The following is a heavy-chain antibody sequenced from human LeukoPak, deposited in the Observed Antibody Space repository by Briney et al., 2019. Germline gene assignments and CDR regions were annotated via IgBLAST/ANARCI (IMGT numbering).Heavy chain of an antibody. CDR2: IGGYNGDT. V-gene: IGHV1-18*01. CDR1: GYTFTRYS. D-gene: IGHD3-16*01. Sequence: GASVKVSCKASGYTFTRYSITWFRQAPGQGLEWMGWIGGYNGDTKYPQKFQGRVTVTTDTSSSTAYMELRSLRSDDTAVYYCARDISGGEDYWGQGTLVTVSS. J-gene: IGHJ4*02. CDR3: ARDISGGEDY.